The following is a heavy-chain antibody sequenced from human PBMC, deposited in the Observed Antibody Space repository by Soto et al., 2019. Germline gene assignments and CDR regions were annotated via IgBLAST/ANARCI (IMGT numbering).Heavy chain of an antibody. V-gene: IGHV3-23*01. J-gene: IGHJ4*02. Sequence: GGSLRLSCAASGFTFGHSAMSWVRQAPGKGLEWVAAISGTGGAAYYADSVKGRFTISRDNSRNKLFLQMNSLRVEDTAIYHCAKPEEVVRGFDFWGLGNLVTVSS. D-gene: IGHD3-10*01. CDR3: AKPEEVVRGFDF. CDR1: GFTFGHSA. CDR2: ISGTGGAA.